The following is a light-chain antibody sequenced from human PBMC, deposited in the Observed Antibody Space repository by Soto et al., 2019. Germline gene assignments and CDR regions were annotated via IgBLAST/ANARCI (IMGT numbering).Light chain of an antibody. Sequence: MTQSPSTLSASIGDRVTITCRASQSVTEWLAWYQQKPGKAPKVLIYDASSLQSGVPSRFSGRGSGTEFTLTISSLQPDDFATYYCQQYNSSPWTLGQGTKVDIK. CDR1: QSVTEW. J-gene: IGKJ1*01. V-gene: IGKV1-5*01. CDR3: QQYNSSPWT. CDR2: DAS.